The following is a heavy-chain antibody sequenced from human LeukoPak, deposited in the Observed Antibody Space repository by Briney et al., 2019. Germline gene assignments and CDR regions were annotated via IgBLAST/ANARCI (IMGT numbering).Heavy chain of an antibody. J-gene: IGHJ4*02. V-gene: IGHV1-2*02. D-gene: IGHD3-22*01. CDR3: ARGITMIVVTSGY. CDR1: GYTFTGYD. CDR2: INPNSGGT. Sequence: ASVKVSCKASGYTFTGYDMHWVRQAPGQGLEWMGWINPNSGGTNYAQKFQGRVTMTRDTSISTAYMELSRLRSDDTAVYYCARGITMIVVTSGYWGQGTLVTVSS.